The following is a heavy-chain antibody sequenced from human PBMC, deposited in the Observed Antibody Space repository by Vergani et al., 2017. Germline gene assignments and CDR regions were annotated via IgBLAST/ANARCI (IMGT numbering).Heavy chain of an antibody. CDR3: ARVNTETNGHLYYYYYMDV. V-gene: IGHV4-34*12. D-gene: IGHD4-11*01. J-gene: IGHJ6*03. CDR1: GGSFTSYH. CDR2: IVHTGRP. Sequence: QVQLQQWGGGLLKPSETLSLTCVVNGGSFTSYHWTWIRQSPGEGLEWVGDIVHTGRPDYNPSLKSRLTMSVDKSRNQFSLTHNSVTATDTAIYFCARVNTETNGHLYYYYYMDVWGEGTAVTVS.